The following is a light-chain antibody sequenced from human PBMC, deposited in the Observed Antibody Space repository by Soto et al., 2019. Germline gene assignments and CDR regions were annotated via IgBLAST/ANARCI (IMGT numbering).Light chain of an antibody. CDR1: QSVSGW. V-gene: IGKV1-5*01. J-gene: IGKJ2*03. Sequence: DIQMTQSPSTLYASVGDRVTITCRASQSVSGWLAWYQQKPGKAPTLLIFDVSSLEVGVPSRFRGGGSGTEFTLTITSLQPDDFATYYCQQYSTYFYSFGQGTKLQFK. CDR3: QQYSTYFYS. CDR2: DVS.